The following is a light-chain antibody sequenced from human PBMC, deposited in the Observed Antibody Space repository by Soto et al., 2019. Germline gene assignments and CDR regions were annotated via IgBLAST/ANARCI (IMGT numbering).Light chain of an antibody. CDR3: QQYGSSPTWT. CDR1: QSVSSDY. J-gene: IGKJ1*01. Sequence: EIVLTQSPGTLSLSPGERATLSCRASQSVSSDYLSWYQQKPGQPPRLLIYGASYRATGIPDRFSGSGSGTDFTLTISRLEPEDSAVYYCQQYGSSPTWTFGQGTKV. V-gene: IGKV3-20*01. CDR2: GAS.